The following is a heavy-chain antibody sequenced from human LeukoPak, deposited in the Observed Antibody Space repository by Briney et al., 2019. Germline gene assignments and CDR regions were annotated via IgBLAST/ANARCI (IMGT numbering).Heavy chain of an antibody. D-gene: IGHD2-21*01. CDR3: ARDESGDNDAFDI. J-gene: IGHJ3*02. CDR1: GFTFSDYT. Sequence: GGSLRLSCAASGFTFSDYTMNWVRLAPGKGLEWVSSISGSSNYIYYADSVRGRFTISRGNAKNSLYLQMNSLRVEDTAVYYCARDESGDNDAFDIWGQGTMVTVSS. V-gene: IGHV3-21*01. CDR2: ISGSSNYI.